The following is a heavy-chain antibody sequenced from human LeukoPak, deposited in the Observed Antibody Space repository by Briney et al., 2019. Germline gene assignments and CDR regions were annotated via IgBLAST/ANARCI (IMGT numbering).Heavy chain of an antibody. J-gene: IGHJ4*02. V-gene: IGHV4-34*01. CDR2: INHSGST. D-gene: IGHD2-15*01. Sequence: SETLSLTCAVYGGSFSGYYWSWLRQPPGKGLEWSGEINHSGSTNYNPSLKSRVTISVDTSKNQFSLKLSSVTAADTAVYYCARSMGVVAAAPLDYWGQGTLVTVSS. CDR3: ARSMGVVAAAPLDY. CDR1: GGSFSGYY.